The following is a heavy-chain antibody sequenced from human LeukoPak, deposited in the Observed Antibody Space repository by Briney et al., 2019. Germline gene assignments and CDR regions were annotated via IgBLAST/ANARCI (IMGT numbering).Heavy chain of an antibody. J-gene: IGHJ4*02. V-gene: IGHV3-15*01. CDR3: TTDRGVAARPLFDF. Sequence: PGGSLRLSCAASGFTLTNAWMGWVRQAPGKGLEWIGRIKSKTDGGTADYAAPVKGRFTISRDDSKNTLYLQLNRLKSEDTAEYYCTTDRGVAARPLFDFWGQGILVTVSS. CDR2: IKSKTDGGTA. D-gene: IGHD6-6*01. CDR1: GFTLTNAW.